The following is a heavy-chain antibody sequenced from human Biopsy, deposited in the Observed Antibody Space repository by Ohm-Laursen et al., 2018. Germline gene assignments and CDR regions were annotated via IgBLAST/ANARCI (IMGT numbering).Heavy chain of an antibody. V-gene: IGHV4-31*03. CDR1: GVSNNTGGYY. CDR2: IHYSGNT. Sequence: TLSLTCTVSGVSNNTGGYYWTWIRQHPGTGLEWIGYIHYSGNTLYNQSLTSRLTISEDTSRNQIPLKMTSETAADTALYYCTRAGGGKIYGLWGQGTLVTVSS. D-gene: IGHD3-16*01. CDR3: TRAGGGKIYGL. J-gene: IGHJ4*02.